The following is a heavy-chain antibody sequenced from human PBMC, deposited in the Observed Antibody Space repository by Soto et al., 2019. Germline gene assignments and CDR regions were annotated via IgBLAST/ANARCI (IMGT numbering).Heavy chain of an antibody. CDR2: INPNSGGT. Sequence: ASVKVSCKASGYTFTGYYMHWVRQAPGQGLEWMGWINPNSGGTNYAQKFQGRVTMTRDTSISTAYMELSRLRSDDTAVYYCARYNWNYGSLLYWGQGTLVTVSS. V-gene: IGHV1-2*02. CDR1: GYTFTGYY. D-gene: IGHD1-7*01. CDR3: ARYNWNYGSLLY. J-gene: IGHJ4*02.